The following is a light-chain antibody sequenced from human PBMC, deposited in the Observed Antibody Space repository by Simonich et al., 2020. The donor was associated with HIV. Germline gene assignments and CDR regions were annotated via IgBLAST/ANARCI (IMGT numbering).Light chain of an antibody. Sequence: EIVLTQSPGTLSLSPGERATLSCRASQSVSSNHLAWYQQKPGQGPRRLIYGASSRATGIPDRFSGSGSGTDFTLNINRLEPEDFAVYYCQQYDRSPTWTFGQGTKVEIK. J-gene: IGKJ1*01. V-gene: IGKV3-20*01. CDR1: QSVSSNH. CDR2: GAS. CDR3: QQYDRSPTWT.